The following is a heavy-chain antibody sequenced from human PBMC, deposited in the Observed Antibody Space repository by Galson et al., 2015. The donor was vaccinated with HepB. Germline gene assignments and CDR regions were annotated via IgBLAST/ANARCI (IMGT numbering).Heavy chain of an antibody. J-gene: IGHJ4*02. CDR1: GYTFNKYA. CDR3: ARDPGTSPKCNGDCYSFDY. V-gene: IGHV7-4-1*02. CDR2: INTKTGNP. D-gene: IGHD2-21*02. Sequence: SVKVSCKASGYTFNKYAMNWLRQAPGQGPEWMGWINTKTGNPSYARGFSGRFVFSFDTSVSTAYLEISSLKAEDTAVYYCARDPGTSPKCNGDCYSFDYWGQGTLVTVSS.